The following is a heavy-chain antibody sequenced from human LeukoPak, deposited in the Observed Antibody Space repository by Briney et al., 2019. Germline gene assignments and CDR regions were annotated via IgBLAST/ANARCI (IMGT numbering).Heavy chain of an antibody. CDR1: GYTFTSYG. D-gene: IGHD3-3*01. V-gene: IGHV1-18*01. J-gene: IGHJ4*02. Sequence: ASVKVSCKASGYTFTSYGISWVRQAPGQGPEWMGWISAYNGNTNYAQKLRGRVTMTTDTSTSTAYMELRSLRSDDTAVYYCASSVYDFWSGYRYYFDYWGQGTLVTVSS. CDR3: ASSVYDFWSGYRYYFDY. CDR2: ISAYNGNT.